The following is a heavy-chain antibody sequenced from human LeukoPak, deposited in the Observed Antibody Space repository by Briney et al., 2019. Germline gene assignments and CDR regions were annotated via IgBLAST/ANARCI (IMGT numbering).Heavy chain of an antibody. CDR3: TSIPPGATYYYYMDV. CDR1: GFTFSDST. Sequence: GRSLKLSCAASGFTFSDSTMHWVRQASGKRLECFGRIRSKANSYATAYTASAKGRFTISRDDSKNTAYLQMVSLKTEDTAVYYCTSIPPGATYYYYMDVWGKGTTVTVSS. CDR2: IRSKANSYAT. D-gene: IGHD1-14*01. V-gene: IGHV3-73*01. J-gene: IGHJ6*03.